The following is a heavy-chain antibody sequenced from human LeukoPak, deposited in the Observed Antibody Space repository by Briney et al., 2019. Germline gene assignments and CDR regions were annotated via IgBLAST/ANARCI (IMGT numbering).Heavy chain of an antibody. V-gene: IGHV3-30-3*01. D-gene: IGHD3-22*01. CDR2: IPYDGSNK. CDR1: GFTFSSYA. Sequence: PGGSLRLSCAASGFTFSSYAMHWVRPAPGKGLEWVAVIPYDGSNKYYADSVKGRFTIYRDNSKRTLYLQMNSLRAEDTAVFFCARNYYGSSGYYYPMGYWGQGTLVTVSS. J-gene: IGHJ4*02. CDR3: ARNYYGSSGYYYPMGY.